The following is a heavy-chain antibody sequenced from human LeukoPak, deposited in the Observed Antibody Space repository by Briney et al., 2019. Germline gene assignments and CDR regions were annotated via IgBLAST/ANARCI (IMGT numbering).Heavy chain of an antibody. CDR2: IYHSGST. CDR3: ARGGSSSWYFFDY. V-gene: IGHV4-30-2*01. Sequence: SQTLSLTCTVSGGSISSGGHYWSWIRQPPGKGLEWIGYIYHSGSTYYNPSLKSRVTISVDRSKNQFSLKLSSVTAADTAVYYCARGGSSSWYFFDYWGQGTLVTVSS. J-gene: IGHJ4*02. D-gene: IGHD6-13*01. CDR1: GGSISSGGHY.